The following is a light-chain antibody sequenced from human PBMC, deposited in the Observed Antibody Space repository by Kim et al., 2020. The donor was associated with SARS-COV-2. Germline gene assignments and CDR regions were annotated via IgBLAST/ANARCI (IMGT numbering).Light chain of an antibody. CDR3: QHYSDWPQ. Sequence: EVVMTQSPDILSVSPGEGATLSCRASQSVRTNLAWYQHKPGQAPRLLISDASTRAPGIPARFSGGGSETEFTLSISSLQSEDFAVYYCQHYSDWPQFGQGTKLDI. CDR1: QSVRTN. CDR2: DAS. J-gene: IGKJ2*01. V-gene: IGKV3-15*01.